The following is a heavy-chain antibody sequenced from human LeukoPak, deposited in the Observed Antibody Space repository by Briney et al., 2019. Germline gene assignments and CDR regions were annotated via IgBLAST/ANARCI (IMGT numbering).Heavy chain of an antibody. Sequence: SETLSLTCTVSGGSISSYSWNWIRQPPGKGLEWIGYIYYSGSTNYNPSLKSRVTISVDTSKNQFSLKLSSVTAADTALYYCASYWGGRFDYWGQGTLVTVSS. CDR3: ASYWGGRFDY. D-gene: IGHD7-27*01. J-gene: IGHJ4*02. CDR2: IYYSGST. CDR1: GGSISSYS. V-gene: IGHV4-59*01.